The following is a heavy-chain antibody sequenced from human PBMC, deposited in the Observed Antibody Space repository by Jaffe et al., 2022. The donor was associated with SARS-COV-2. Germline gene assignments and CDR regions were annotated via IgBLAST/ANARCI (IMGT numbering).Heavy chain of an antibody. J-gene: IGHJ4*02. V-gene: IGHV3-23*01. Sequence: EVQLLESGGGLVQPGGSLRLSCAASGFTFSSYAMSWVRQAPGKGLEWVSAISGSGGSTYYADSVKGRFTISRDNSKNTLYLQMNSLRAEDTAVYYCEVGFLGSGPTDYWGQGTLVTVSS. D-gene: IGHD2-15*01. CDR2: ISGSGGST. CDR3: EVGFLGSGPTDY. CDR1: GFTFSSYA.